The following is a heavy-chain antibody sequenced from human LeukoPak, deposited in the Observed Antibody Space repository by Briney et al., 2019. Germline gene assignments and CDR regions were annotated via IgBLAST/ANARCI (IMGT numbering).Heavy chain of an antibody. CDR1: GGSISSYY. D-gene: IGHD3-10*01. Sequence: SETLSLTCTVSGGSISSYYWSWIRQPAGKGLEWIGRIYTSGSTNYNPSLKSRVTISVDTSKNQFSLKLSSVTAADTAVYYCAREYGSGSYWASAFDIWGQGTMVTVSS. CDR3: AREYGSGSYWASAFDI. J-gene: IGHJ3*02. V-gene: IGHV4-4*07. CDR2: IYTSGST.